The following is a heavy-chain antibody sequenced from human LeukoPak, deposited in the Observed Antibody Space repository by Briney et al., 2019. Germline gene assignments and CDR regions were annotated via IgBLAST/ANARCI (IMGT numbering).Heavy chain of an antibody. CDR2: IDWDDDK. D-gene: IGHD3-10*01. CDR1: GFSLSTSGMR. CDR3: ARISPYGSGTWSDY. Sequence: SGPTLVNPTQTLTLTCTFSGFSLSTSGMRVSWIRQPQGKALEWLARIDWDDDKFYSTSLKTRLTISKDTSKNQVVLTMTNMDPVDTATYSCARISPYGSGTWSDYWGQGTLVTVSS. J-gene: IGHJ4*02. V-gene: IGHV2-70*04.